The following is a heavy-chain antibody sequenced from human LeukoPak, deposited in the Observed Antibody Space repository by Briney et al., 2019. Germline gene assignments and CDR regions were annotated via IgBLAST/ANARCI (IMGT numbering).Heavy chain of an antibody. CDR2: FGSAGDT. V-gene: IGHV3-13*01. D-gene: IGHD5-24*01. Sequence: GGSLRLSCATSGFPFSAYDMHWVRQAPGKGLEEVTAFGSAGDTYYPGAVNGRFTISSDYAKNSLFLQMNSLRAGDTAVYFCVRGALPGDNWYFYLWGRGTLLTVSS. CDR3: VRGALPGDNWYFYL. J-gene: IGHJ2*01. CDR1: GFPFSAYD.